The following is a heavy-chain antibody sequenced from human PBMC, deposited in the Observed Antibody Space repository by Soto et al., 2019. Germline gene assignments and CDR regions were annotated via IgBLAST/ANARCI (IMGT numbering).Heavy chain of an antibody. J-gene: IGHJ5*02. CDR1: GGSISGYY. Sequence: SETLSLTCTVSGGSISGYYWSWIRQPPGKGLEWIGYMYKTGSTVYNPSFKSRVTISVDTSKNQFSPKLNSVTAADTAVYYCARDRWFDPWGQGTLVTSPQ. CDR2: MYKTGST. CDR3: ARDRWFDP. V-gene: IGHV4-59*01.